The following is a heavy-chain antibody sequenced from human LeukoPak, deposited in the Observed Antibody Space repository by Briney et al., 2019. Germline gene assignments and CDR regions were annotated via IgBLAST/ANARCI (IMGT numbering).Heavy chain of an antibody. D-gene: IGHD4-17*01. CDR2: ISASGGST. Sequence: PGGSLRLSCAASGFTFSSSAMSWVRQVPGKGLEWVSGISASGGSTSYADSVRGRFTISRDNSKNTLYVQMNSLRDEDTAVYYCARDGDYGEGVDYWGQGTLVTVSS. V-gene: IGHV3-23*01. J-gene: IGHJ4*02. CDR1: GFTFSSSA. CDR3: ARDGDYGEGVDY.